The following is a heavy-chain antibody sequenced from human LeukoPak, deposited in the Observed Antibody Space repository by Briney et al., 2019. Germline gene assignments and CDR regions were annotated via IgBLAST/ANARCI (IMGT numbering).Heavy chain of an antibody. D-gene: IGHD2-15*01. CDR1: GYTFTGYY. CDR2: INPNSGGT. V-gene: IGHV1-2*02. J-gene: IGHJ4*02. Sequence: GASVKVSCKASGYTFTGYYMHWVRQAPGQGLEWMGWINPNSGGTNYAQKFQGRVTMTRDTSTSTVYMELYSLRSEDTAIYYCARGYSDFDYWGQGTLVTVSS. CDR3: ARGYSDFDY.